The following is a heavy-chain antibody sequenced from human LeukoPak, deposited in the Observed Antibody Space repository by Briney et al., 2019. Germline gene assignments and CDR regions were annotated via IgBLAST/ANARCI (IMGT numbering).Heavy chain of an antibody. D-gene: IGHD6-6*01. Sequence: GGSLGLSCAASGFTFTHSWMSWVRQAPGKGLEWVANIKQDGSEKYYVDSVEGRFAISRDNAKNSVSLQTNSLRGEDTAVYYCVRALGSSSADYWGQGTLVTVSS. V-gene: IGHV3-7*01. CDR2: IKQDGSEK. J-gene: IGHJ4*02. CDR3: VRALGSSSADY. CDR1: GFTFTHSW.